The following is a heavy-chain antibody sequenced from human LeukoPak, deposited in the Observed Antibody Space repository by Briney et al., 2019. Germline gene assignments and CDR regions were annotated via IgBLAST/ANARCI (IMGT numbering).Heavy chain of an antibody. Sequence: GGSLRLSCAASGFTFSSYSMNWVRQAPGKGLEWVSYISSSSSTIYYADSVKGRFTISRDNAKNSLYLQMNSLRAEDTALYHCARGSSGWYIDYFDYWGQGTLVTVSS. D-gene: IGHD6-19*01. J-gene: IGHJ4*02. CDR3: ARGSSGWYIDYFDY. V-gene: IGHV3-48*04. CDR2: ISSSSSTI. CDR1: GFTFSSYS.